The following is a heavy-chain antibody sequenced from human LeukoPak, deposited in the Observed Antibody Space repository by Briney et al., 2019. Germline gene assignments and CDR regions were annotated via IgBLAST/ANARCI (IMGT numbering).Heavy chain of an antibody. CDR2: ISGSGGST. V-gene: IGHV3-23*01. J-gene: IGHJ4*02. CDR1: GFTFSSYG. Sequence: GGTLRLSCAASGFTFSSYGMSWVRQAPGKGLEWVSAISGSGGSTYYADSVKGRFTISRDNSKNTLYLQMNSLRAEDTAVYYCAKDEGGRGFTFWGQGALVTVSS. D-gene: IGHD3-16*01. CDR3: AKDEGGRGFTF.